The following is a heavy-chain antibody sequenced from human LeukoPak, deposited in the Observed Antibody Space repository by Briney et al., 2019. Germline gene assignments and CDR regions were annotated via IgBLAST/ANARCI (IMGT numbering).Heavy chain of an antibody. J-gene: IGHJ6*02. V-gene: IGHV3-74*01. Sequence: GGSLRLFCAASGFTFSSYWMHWVRQAPGKGLLWVSRINSDGTTTYYADSVKGRFTISRDNAKNTLYLQVNSLRAEDTAVYYCARGNYYGMDVWGQGTTVTVSS. CDR2: INSDGTTT. CDR1: GFTFSSYW. CDR3: ARGNYYGMDV.